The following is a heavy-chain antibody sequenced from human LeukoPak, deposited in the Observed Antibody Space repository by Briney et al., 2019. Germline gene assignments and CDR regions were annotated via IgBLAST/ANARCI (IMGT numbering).Heavy chain of an antibody. J-gene: IGHJ4*02. Sequence: PSETLSLTCTVSGGSISSGGYYWSWIWQPAGKGLKWIGYIYHSGSTYYNPSLKSRVTISVDRSKDQFSLKLSSVTAADTAVYYCAREAITILGVVTYYWGQGTLVTVSS. D-gene: IGHD3-3*01. CDR3: AREAITILGVVTYY. V-gene: IGHV4-30-2*01. CDR2: IYHSGST. CDR1: GGSISSGGYY.